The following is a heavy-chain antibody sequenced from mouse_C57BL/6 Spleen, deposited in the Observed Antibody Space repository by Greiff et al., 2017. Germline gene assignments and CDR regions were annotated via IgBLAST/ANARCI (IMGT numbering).Heavy chain of an antibody. CDR1: GYTFTSYW. CDR2: IHPNSGST. J-gene: IGHJ2*01. D-gene: IGHD2-5*01. V-gene: IGHV1-64*01. CDR3: ARGDSNYVNYLDY. Sequence: QVQLQQPGAELVKPGASVKLSCKASGYTFTSYWMHWVKQRPGQGLEWIGMIHPNSGSTNYNEKFKSKATLTVDKSSSTAYMQLSSLKTEDSAVYYCARGDSNYVNYLDYWGQGTTLTVSS.